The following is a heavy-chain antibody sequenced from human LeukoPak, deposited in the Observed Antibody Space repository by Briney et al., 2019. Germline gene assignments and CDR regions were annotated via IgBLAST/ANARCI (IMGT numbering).Heavy chain of an antibody. J-gene: IGHJ4*02. D-gene: IGHD3-10*01. Sequence: PGGSLRLFCAASGFTFSSYAMHWVRQAPGKGLEWVAVISYDGSNKYYADSVKGRFTISRDNSKNTLYLQMNSLRAEDTAVYYCARDGLWFWESYYFDYWGQGTLVTVSS. CDR2: ISYDGSNK. V-gene: IGHV3-30*04. CDR3: ARDGLWFWESYYFDY. CDR1: GFTFSSYA.